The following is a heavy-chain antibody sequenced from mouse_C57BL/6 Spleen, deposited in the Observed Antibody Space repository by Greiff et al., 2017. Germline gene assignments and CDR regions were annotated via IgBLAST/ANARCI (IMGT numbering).Heavy chain of an antibody. CDR3: TRSMTAQATDY. CDR2: IDPETGGT. V-gene: IGHV1-15*01. Sequence: QVQLKESGAELVRPGASVTLSCKASGYTFTDYEMHWVKQTPVHGLEWIGAIDPETGGTAYNQKFKGKAIPTADKSSSTAYMELRSLTSEDSAVYYCTRSMTAQATDYWGQGTTLTVSS. CDR1: GYTFTDYE. D-gene: IGHD3-2*02. J-gene: IGHJ2*01.